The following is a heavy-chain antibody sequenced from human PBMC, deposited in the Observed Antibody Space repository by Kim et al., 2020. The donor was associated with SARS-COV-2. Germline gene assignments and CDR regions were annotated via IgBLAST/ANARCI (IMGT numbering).Heavy chain of an antibody. CDR2: ISGSGTTI. J-gene: IGHJ6*02. CDR3: ARDAALVELGAVWSGYYYNMDV. Sequence: GGSLRLSCAASGFTFSDYYMSWVRQAPGKGLEWVSYISGSGTTIYYADSVKGRFTISRDKAKNSLYLQMNSLRAEDTAVYYCARDAALVELGAVWSGYYYNMDVWGQGTTVTVSS. D-gene: IGHD2-8*02. V-gene: IGHV3-11*01. CDR1: GFTFSDYY.